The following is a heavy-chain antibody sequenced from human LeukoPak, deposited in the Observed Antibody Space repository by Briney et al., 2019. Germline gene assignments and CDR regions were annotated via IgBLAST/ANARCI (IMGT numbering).Heavy chain of an antibody. CDR3: AREIFGSGSYSDF. CDR1: GFAFNTYA. J-gene: IGHJ4*02. V-gene: IGHV3-33*01. Sequence: GGSLRLTCAASGFAFNTYAMHWVRQAPGQGLEWVALIWHDGSHKFYSNSVRGQLTISRDNSKNTVSLQMNNLRPEDTAVYYCAREIFGSGSYSDFWGQGTLVTVSS. CDR2: IWHDGSHK. D-gene: IGHD3-10*01.